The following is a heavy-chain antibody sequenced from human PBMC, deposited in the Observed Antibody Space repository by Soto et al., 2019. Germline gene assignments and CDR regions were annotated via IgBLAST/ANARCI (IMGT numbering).Heavy chain of an antibody. D-gene: IGHD1-26*01. Sequence: QLQLQESGPGLVKPSETLSLTCTVSGGSISSSSYYWGWIRQPPGKGLEWIGSIYYSGSTYYNPSLKSRVSISVDTSKNQFSLKLSSVTAADTAVYYCERGDSGSYLGYYYYGMDVWGQGTTVTVSS. CDR3: ERGDSGSYLGYYYYGMDV. V-gene: IGHV4-39*01. CDR2: IYYSGST. CDR1: GGSISSSSYY. J-gene: IGHJ6*02.